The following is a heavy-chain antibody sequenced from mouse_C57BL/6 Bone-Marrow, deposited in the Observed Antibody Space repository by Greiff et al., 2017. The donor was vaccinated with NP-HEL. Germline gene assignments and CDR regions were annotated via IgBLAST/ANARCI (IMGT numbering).Heavy chain of an antibody. Sequence: VQLQQSGAELARPGALVKLSCKASGYTFTSYGISWVKQRTGQGLEWIGEIYPRSGNTYYNEKFKGKATMTADKSSSTAYMELRSLTSEDSAVYFCARMGPLYYGSTYWYFDVWGTGTTVTVSS. V-gene: IGHV1-81*01. CDR1: GYTFTSYG. D-gene: IGHD1-1*01. J-gene: IGHJ1*03. CDR3: ARMGPLYYGSTYWYFDV. CDR2: IYPRSGNT.